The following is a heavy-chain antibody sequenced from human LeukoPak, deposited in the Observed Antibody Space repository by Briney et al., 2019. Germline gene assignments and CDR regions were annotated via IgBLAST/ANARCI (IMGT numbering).Heavy chain of an antibody. Sequence: GESLKISCKGSGYIFTSYWIGWVRQMPGKGLEWMGIIYPGDSETRYSPSFQGQVTISADKSISTAYPQWSSLKASDTAMYYCARQPTSSSSWDYYFDYWGQGTLVTVSS. CDR2: IYPGDSET. CDR3: ARQPTSSSSWDYYFDY. CDR1: GYIFTSYW. V-gene: IGHV5-51*01. J-gene: IGHJ4*02. D-gene: IGHD6-13*01.